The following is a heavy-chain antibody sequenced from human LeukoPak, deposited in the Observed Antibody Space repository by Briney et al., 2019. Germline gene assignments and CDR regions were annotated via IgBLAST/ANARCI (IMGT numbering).Heavy chain of an antibody. CDR1: GGTFSSYA. CDR3: ARDKDCGDPGRFDY. CDR2: IIPILGIA. Sequence: GASVKVSCKASGGTFSSYAISWVRQAPGQGLEWMGRIIPILGIANYAQKFQGRVTITADKSTSTAYMELSSLRSEDTAVYYCARDKDCGDPGRFDYWGQGTLVTVSS. D-gene: IGHD4-17*01. J-gene: IGHJ4*02. V-gene: IGHV1-69*04.